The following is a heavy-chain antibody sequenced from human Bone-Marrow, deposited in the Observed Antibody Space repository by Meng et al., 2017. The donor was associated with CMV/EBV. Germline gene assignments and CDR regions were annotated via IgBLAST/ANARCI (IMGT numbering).Heavy chain of an antibody. J-gene: IGHJ4*02. CDR3: ARDHDHSSPDY. CDR2: MNPNSGNT. V-gene: IGHV1-8*03. CDR1: GYTFTSYD. D-gene: IGHD4-11*01. Sequence: ASVKVSCKASGYTFTSYDINWVRQATGQGLEWMGWMNPNSGNTGYAQKFQGRVTITRNTSISTAYMELSRLRSDDTAVYYCARDHDHSSPDYWGQGTLVTVSS.